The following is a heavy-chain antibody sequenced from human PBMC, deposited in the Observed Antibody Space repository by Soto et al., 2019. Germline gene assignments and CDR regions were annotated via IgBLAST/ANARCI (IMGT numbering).Heavy chain of an antibody. D-gene: IGHD5-12*01. CDR3: ARDLGLRSAGDLYYYYMDV. V-gene: IGHV4-34*01. CDR2: INHSGST. J-gene: IGHJ6*03. Sequence: SETLSLTCAVDGGSFSGYYYNWVRQPPGKGLEWIGEINHSGSTKYNPSLKSRVTISVDTSKNQFSLKLSSVTAADTAVYYCARDLGLRSAGDLYYYYMDVWGKGTTVTVSS. CDR1: GGSFSGYY.